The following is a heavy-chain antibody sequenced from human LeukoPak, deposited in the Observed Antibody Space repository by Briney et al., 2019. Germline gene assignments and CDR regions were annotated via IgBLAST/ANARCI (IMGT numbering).Heavy chain of an antibody. V-gene: IGHV3-30*18. Sequence: GGSLRLSCAASGFDFSGYGMHWVRQAPGKGLGWVAVISYDGSNRYYGDSVKGRLTIYRDNSKNTLYLQMNSLRAEDSAVYYCAKDYDILTGYSIGYYFDYWGQGTLVTVSS. CDR1: GFDFSGYG. J-gene: IGHJ4*02. CDR2: ISYDGSNR. D-gene: IGHD3-9*01. CDR3: AKDYDILTGYSIGYYFDY.